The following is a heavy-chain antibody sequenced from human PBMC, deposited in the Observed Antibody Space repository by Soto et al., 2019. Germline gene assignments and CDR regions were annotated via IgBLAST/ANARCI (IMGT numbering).Heavy chain of an antibody. D-gene: IGHD3-3*01. Sequence: QVQLVESGGGVVQPGRSLRLSCAASGFTFSSYGMHWVRQAPGKGLEWVAVISYDGSNKYYADSVKGRFTISRDNSKNTLYLQMNSLRAEDTAVYYCAKDNDFWSGYRYYYYYGMDVWGQGTTVTVSS. CDR2: ISYDGSNK. CDR3: AKDNDFWSGYRYYYYYGMDV. V-gene: IGHV3-30*18. J-gene: IGHJ6*02. CDR1: GFTFSSYG.